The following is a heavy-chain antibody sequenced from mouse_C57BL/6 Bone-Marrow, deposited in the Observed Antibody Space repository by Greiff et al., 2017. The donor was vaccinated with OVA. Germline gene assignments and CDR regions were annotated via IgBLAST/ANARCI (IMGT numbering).Heavy chain of an antibody. Sequence: EVMLVESEGGLVQPGSSMKLSCTASGFTFSDYYMAWVRQVPEKGLEWVANINYDGSSTYYLDSLKSRFIISRDNAKNILYLQMSSLKSEDTATYYCARDRLGYYAMDYWGQGTSVTVSS. V-gene: IGHV5-16*01. J-gene: IGHJ4*01. D-gene: IGHD1-2*01. CDR3: ARDRLGYYAMDY. CDR1: GFTFSDYY. CDR2: INYDGSST.